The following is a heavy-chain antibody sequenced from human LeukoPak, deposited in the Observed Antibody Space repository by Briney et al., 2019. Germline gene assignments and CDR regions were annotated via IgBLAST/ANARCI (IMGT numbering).Heavy chain of an antibody. J-gene: IGHJ4*02. CDR1: GGSIRSGGYY. CDR2: IYYSGST. D-gene: IGHD6-13*01. V-gene: IGHV4-31*03. Sequence: SETLSLTCTVSGGSIRSGGYYWSWIRQHPGKGLEWIGYIYYSGSTYYNPSLKSRVTISVDTSKNQFSLKLSSVTAADTAVYYCASRGIAAAVKDWGQGTLVTVSS. CDR3: ASRGIAAAVKD.